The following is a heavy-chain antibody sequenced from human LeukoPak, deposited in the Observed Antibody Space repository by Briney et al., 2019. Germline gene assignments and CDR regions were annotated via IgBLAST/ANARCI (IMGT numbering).Heavy chain of an antibody. J-gene: IGHJ4*02. CDR3: ARDPSSVTLYFFDY. CDR2: IDANNGDT. Sequence: ASVKVSCKASGYTFRGNYMHWLRQAPGQGLEWMGWIDANNGDTKSAQKFQGRVTMSRDTSISTAYMDLSSLSPDDAAVYYCARDPSSVTLYFFDYWGQGTLVTVSS. V-gene: IGHV1-2*02. D-gene: IGHD4-11*01. CDR1: GYTFRGNY.